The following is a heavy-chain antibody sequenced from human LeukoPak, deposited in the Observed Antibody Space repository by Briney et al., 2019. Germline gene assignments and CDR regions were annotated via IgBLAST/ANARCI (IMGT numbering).Heavy chain of an antibody. CDR1: GFTFSSYW. J-gene: IGHJ5*02. Sequence: GGSLRLSCAASGFTFSSYWMSWVRQAPGKGLEWVANIKEDGSAKYYVDSVKGRFTISRDNAKNSLYLQMNSLRAEDTAVYYCARPRDSGYDYRNWFDPWGQGTLVTVSS. CDR3: ARPRDSGYDYRNWFDP. CDR2: IKEDGSAK. V-gene: IGHV3-7*01. D-gene: IGHD5-12*01.